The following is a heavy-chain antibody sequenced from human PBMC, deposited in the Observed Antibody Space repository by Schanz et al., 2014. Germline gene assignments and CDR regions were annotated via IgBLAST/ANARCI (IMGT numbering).Heavy chain of an antibody. CDR2: ISGTGGDDT. CDR1: GFTFSIYA. Sequence: EVHLLESGGGLVQPGGSLRLSCSASGFTFSIYAMSWVRQAPGKGLLWVSSISGTGGDDTYYADSVKGRFTISRDNSKNTLFLQMNSLRVEDSAIYYCAKDISDTSGKDDYWGQGTLVTVSS. V-gene: IGHV3-23*01. D-gene: IGHD3-22*01. CDR3: AKDISDTSGKDDY. J-gene: IGHJ4*02.